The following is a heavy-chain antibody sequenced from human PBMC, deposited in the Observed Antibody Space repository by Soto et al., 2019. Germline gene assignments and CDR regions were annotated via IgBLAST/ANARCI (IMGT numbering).Heavy chain of an antibody. D-gene: IGHD1-26*01. CDR2: IYYSGST. J-gene: IGHJ3*02. V-gene: IGHV4-31*03. CDR3: AGEGGSYFLI. CDR1: GGSISSGGYY. Sequence: QVQLQESGPGLVKPSQTLSLTCTVSGGSISSGGYYWSWIRQHPGKGLEWIGYIYYSGSTYYNPSRRSRVTISVETSKNQFSLKLSSVTAADTAVYYCAGEGGSYFLIWGQGTMVTVSS.